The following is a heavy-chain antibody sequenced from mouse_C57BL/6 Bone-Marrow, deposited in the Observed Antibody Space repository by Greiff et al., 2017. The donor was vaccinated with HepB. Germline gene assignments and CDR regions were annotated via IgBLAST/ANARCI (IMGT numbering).Heavy chain of an antibody. CDR3: ARYPITTVVAMDYFDY. V-gene: IGHV1-69*01. D-gene: IGHD1-1*01. CDR1: GYTFTSYW. Sequence: VQLQQPGAELVMPGASVKLSCKASGYTFTSYWMHWVKQRPGQGLEWIGEIDPSDSYTNYNQKFKGKSTLTVDKSSSTAYMQLSSLTSEDSAVYYCARYPITTVVAMDYFDYWGQGTTLTVSS. J-gene: IGHJ2*01. CDR2: IDPSDSYT.